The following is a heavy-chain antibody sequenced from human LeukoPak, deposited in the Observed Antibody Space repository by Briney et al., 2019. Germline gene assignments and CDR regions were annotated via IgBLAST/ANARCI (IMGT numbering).Heavy chain of an antibody. CDR3: ARGRDSRGSSYDAFDI. J-gene: IGHJ3*02. CDR2: INHSGST. CDR1: GGSFSGYY. Sequence: SETLSLTCAVYGGSFSGYYWSWIRQPPGKGLEWIGEINHSGSTNYNPSLKSRVTISVDTSKNQFSPKLSSVTAADTAVYYCARGRDSRGSSYDAFDIWGQGTMVTVSS. D-gene: IGHD3-22*01. V-gene: IGHV4-34*01.